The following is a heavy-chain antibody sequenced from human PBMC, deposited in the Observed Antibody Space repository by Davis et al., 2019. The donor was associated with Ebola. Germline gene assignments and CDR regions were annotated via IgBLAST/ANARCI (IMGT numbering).Heavy chain of an antibody. V-gene: IGHV1-18*01. D-gene: IGHD2-8*01. J-gene: IGHJ3*02. CDR2: INPYSGGS. Sequence: ASVKVSCKASGYTFTSYGISWVRQAPGQGLEWMGWINPYSGGSMSAQKFQGWITMTRDTSTSTVYMELRGLRSDDTAVYYCAKNNKPDIALAAGAFDIWGQGTVVTVSS. CDR3: AKNNKPDIALAAGAFDI. CDR1: GYTFTSYG.